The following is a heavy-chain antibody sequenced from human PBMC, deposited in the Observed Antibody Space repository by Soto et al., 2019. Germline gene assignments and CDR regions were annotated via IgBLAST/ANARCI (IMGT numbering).Heavy chain of an antibody. V-gene: IGHV1-69*01. D-gene: IGHD2-2*01. CDR3: ARSQGSSTSLAIYYYYYYGMDV. Sequence: QVQLVQSGAEVKKPGSSVKVSCKASGVTFSSYAISWVRQAPGQGLEWMGGIITISGTANYAQKFQGRVTITADESTSTAYMELSSLRSEDTAVYYCARSQGSSTSLAIYYYYYYGMDVWGQGTTVTVSS. CDR1: GVTFSSYA. J-gene: IGHJ6*02. CDR2: IITISGTA.